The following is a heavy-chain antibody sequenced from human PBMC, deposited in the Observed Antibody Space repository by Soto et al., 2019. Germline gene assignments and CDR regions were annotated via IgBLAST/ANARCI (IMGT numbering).Heavy chain of an antibody. J-gene: IGHJ4*02. D-gene: IGHD3-10*01. V-gene: IGHV3-23*01. CDR3: AKGPVLLWFGELDY. CDR1: GFTFSSYA. Sequence: GGSLRLSCAASGFTFSSYAMSWVRQAPGKGLEWVSAISGSGGSTYYADSVKGRFTISRDNSKNTLYLQMNSLRAEDTAVYYCAKGPVLLWFGELDYWGQGTLVTVSS. CDR2: ISGSGGST.